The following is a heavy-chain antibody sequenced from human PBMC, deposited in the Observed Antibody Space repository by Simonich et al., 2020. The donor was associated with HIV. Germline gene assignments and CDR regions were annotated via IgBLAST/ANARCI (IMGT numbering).Heavy chain of an antibody. D-gene: IGHD1-1*01. V-gene: IGHV4-34*01. CDR2: INHSGST. CDR3: ARETKGGTSPLAFDAFDI. CDR1: GGSFSGYY. J-gene: IGHJ3*02. Sequence: QVKLQQWGAGLLKPSETLSLTCAVYGGSFSGYYWSWIRQPPGKGLEWIGEINHSGSTNYNPSLKSRVTISVDTSKNQFSLKLNSVTAADTAVYYCARETKGGTSPLAFDAFDIWGQGTMVTVSS.